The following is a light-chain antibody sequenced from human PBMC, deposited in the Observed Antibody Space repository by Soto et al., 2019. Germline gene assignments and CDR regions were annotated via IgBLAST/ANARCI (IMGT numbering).Light chain of an antibody. CDR1: QAISSW. Sequence: DIQMTQSPSSVSASVGDRVTITCRASQAISSWLAWYQQKPGKAPRLLIYAASNLQSGVPSRFSGSGSGTDFTLTISILQSDDFAAYNCQQANSFPLNFGGGTMV. CDR3: QQANSFPLN. CDR2: AAS. V-gene: IGKV1D-12*01. J-gene: IGKJ4*01.